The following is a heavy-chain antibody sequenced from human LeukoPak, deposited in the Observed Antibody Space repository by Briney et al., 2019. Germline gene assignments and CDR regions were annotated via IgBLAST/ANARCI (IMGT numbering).Heavy chain of an antibody. D-gene: IGHD6-13*01. CDR3: AREERSSWYESSLYYFDY. J-gene: IGHJ4*02. CDR1: GFTFSDYY. V-gene: IGHV3-11*01. CDR2: ISSSGSTI. Sequence: GGSLRLSCVVSGFTFSDYYMSWIRQAPGRGLEWVSYISSSGSTIYYADSVKGRFTISRDNAKNSLYLQMNSLRAEDTAVYYCAREERSSWYESSLYYFDYWGQGTLVTVSS.